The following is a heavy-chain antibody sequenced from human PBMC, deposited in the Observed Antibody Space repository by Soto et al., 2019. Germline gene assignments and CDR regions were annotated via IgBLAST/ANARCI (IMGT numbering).Heavy chain of an antibody. CDR2: IIPIFGTA. CDR3: ARNTVVRGVIFWFDP. CDR1: GGTFSSYA. Sequence: GASVKVSCKASGGTFSSYAISWVRQAPGQGLEWMGGIIPIFGTANYAQKFQGRVTITADESTSTAYMELSSLRSEDTAVYYCARNTVVRGVIFWFDPWGQGTLVTVSS. D-gene: IGHD3-10*01. V-gene: IGHV1-69*13. J-gene: IGHJ5*02.